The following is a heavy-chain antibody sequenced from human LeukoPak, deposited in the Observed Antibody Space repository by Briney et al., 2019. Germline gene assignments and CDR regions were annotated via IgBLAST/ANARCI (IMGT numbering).Heavy chain of an antibody. CDR3: ARYDVESYYDFWSGYYSSYYYYMDV. J-gene: IGHJ6*03. CDR2: ISAYNGNT. V-gene: IGHV1-18*01. Sequence: GASVKVSCKASGYTFTSYGISRVRQAPGQGLEWMGWISAYNGNTNYAQKFQGRVTMTRDTSISTAYMELSRLRSDDTAVYYCARYDVESYYDFWSGYYSSYYYYMDVWGKGTTVTVSS. D-gene: IGHD3-3*01. CDR1: GYTFTSYG.